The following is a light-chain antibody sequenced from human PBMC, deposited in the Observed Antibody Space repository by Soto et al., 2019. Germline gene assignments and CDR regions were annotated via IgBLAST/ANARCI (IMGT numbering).Light chain of an antibody. CDR1: QSVWTY. CDR3: QQRNNGPRSP. Sequence: EIVLTQSPSTLSLSPGERATLSCMASQSVWTYLAWYQQKRGQAPRLLMYDASNRASGVPARFSGSGSGTDFTLTISSLEPEDFAVYYCQQRNNGPRSPFGQGTRLEIK. V-gene: IGKV3-11*01. J-gene: IGKJ5*01. CDR2: DAS.